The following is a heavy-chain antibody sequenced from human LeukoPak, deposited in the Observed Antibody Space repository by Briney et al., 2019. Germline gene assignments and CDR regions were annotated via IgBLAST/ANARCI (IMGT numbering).Heavy chain of an antibody. V-gene: IGHV4-30-4*01. CDR1: GGSISSANMY. D-gene: IGHD5-24*01. Sequence: SQTLSLTCNVSGGSISSANMYWSWIRQPPGKGLEWIGYISYSGSTYYKASLKSRVTISFDTSNNRFSLKLTSMTAADTAIYFCARVDMATIFDYWGQGALVTVSS. CDR2: ISYSGST. CDR3: ARVDMATIFDY. J-gene: IGHJ4*02.